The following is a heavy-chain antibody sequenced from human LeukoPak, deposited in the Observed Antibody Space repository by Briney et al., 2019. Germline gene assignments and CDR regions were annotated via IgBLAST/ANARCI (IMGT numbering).Heavy chain of an antibody. D-gene: IGHD3-22*01. J-gene: IGHJ1*01. CDR2: IFPSGGEI. CDR3: AKSNYYDSSGYPFQH. CDR1: GFTFSTFA. Sequence: GGSLRLSCAASGFTFSTFAMIWVRQPPGKGLEWVSSIFPSGGEIHYADSVRGRFTISRDNSKSTLSLQMNSLRAGDTAVYYCAKSNYYDSSGYPFQHWGQGTLVTVSS. V-gene: IGHV3-23*01.